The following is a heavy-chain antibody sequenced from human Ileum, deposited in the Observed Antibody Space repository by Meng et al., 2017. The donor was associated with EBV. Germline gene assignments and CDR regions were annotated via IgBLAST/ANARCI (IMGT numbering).Heavy chain of an antibody. J-gene: IGHJ4*02. CDR2: IYYDDYQ. Sequence: ESMHTLETPTQTLTLTCSFSGFSLSTNGGGVGWHRHPPGKALEWLALIYYDDYQRYIPSLKTRLTITRVTSKSQVVLAMTNMDPVDTATYYCAHKPSGEDFFDYWGQGTLVTVSS. CDR1: GFSLSTNGGG. V-gene: IGHV2-5*02. CDR3: AHKPSGEDFFDY. D-gene: IGHD3-16*01.